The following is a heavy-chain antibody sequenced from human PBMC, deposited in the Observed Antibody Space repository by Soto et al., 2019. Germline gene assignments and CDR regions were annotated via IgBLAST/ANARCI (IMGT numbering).Heavy chain of an antibody. Sequence: ASVKVSCKASGYTFTSYAMHWVRQAPGQRLEWMGWINAGNGNTKYSQKFQGRVTITRDTSASTAYMELSSLRSEDTAVYYCARRLATVTTRDYYYGMDVWRQGTTVTVS. J-gene: IGHJ6*02. V-gene: IGHV1-3*01. CDR1: GYTFTSYA. CDR2: INAGNGNT. D-gene: IGHD4-17*01. CDR3: ARRLATVTTRDYYYGMDV.